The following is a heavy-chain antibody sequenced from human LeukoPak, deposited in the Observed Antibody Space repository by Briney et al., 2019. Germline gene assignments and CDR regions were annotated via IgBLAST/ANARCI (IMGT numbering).Heavy chain of an antibody. Sequence: SATLSLTCTVSHGSISSYHWSWVRQPPGKGLEWIGYILTSGTTNYNPSLKSRLTISVDTSKNQFTLKLSSVTAADTAVYYCARLRVSGSYLYYFDYWGEGTLVTVSS. CDR3: ARLRVSGSYLYYFDY. CDR1: HGSISSYH. D-gene: IGHD1-26*01. CDR2: ILTSGTT. V-gene: IGHV4-4*09. J-gene: IGHJ4*02.